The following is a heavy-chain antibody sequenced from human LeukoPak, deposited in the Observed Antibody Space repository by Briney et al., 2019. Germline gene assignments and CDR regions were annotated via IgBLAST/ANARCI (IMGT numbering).Heavy chain of an antibody. CDR2: IYTSGST. Sequence: SQTLSLTCTVSGGSISSGSYYWSWIRQPAGKGLEWIGRIYTSGSTNYNPSLKSRVTISVDTSKNQFSLKLSSVTAADTAVYYCARGFTIFGEKGYYFDYWGQGTLVTVSS. V-gene: IGHV4-61*02. D-gene: IGHD3-3*01. J-gene: IGHJ4*02. CDR3: ARGFTIFGEKGYYFDY. CDR1: GGSISSGSYY.